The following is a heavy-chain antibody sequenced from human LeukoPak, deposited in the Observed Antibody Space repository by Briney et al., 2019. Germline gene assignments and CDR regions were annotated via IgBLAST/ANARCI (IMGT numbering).Heavy chain of an antibody. V-gene: IGHV5-51*01. CDR2: IYPGDSDT. Sequence: GESLKISCKGSGYSFTTYWIGWVRQMLGKGLEWMGIIYPGDSDTRYSPSFQGQVTQVTISADKSISTAYLQWSSLKASDTAMYYCARGRSGYSYGFDYWGQGTLVTVSS. J-gene: IGHJ4*02. CDR1: GYSFTTYW. D-gene: IGHD5-18*01. CDR3: ARGRSGYSYGFDY.